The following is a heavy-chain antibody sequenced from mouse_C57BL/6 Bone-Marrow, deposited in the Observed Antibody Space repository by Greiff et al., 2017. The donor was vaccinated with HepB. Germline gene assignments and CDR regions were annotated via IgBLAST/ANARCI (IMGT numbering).Heavy chain of an antibody. CDR2: IYPGDGDT. Sequence: QVQLQQSGPELVKPGASVKISCKASGYAFSSSWMNWVKQRPGKGLEWIGRIYPGDGDTNYNGKFKGKATLTADKSSSTSYMQLSSLTSEDSAVYFCARSDLITTVVGGYFDYWGQGTTLTVSS. J-gene: IGHJ2*01. V-gene: IGHV1-82*01. D-gene: IGHD1-1*01. CDR3: ARSDLITTVVGGYFDY. CDR1: GYAFSSSW.